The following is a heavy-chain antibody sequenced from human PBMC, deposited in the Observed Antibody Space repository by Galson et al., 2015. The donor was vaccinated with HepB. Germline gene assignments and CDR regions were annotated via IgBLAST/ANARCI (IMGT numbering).Heavy chain of an antibody. J-gene: IGHJ4*02. CDR3: ARHTIGGYCSGGSCYGPYYFDY. CDR2: TYYSGST. D-gene: IGHD2-15*01. CDR1: GGSISSYY. V-gene: IGHV4-59*08. Sequence: SETLSLTCTVSGGSISSYYWSWIRQPPGKGLEWIGYTYYSGSTNYNPSLKSRVTISVDTSKNQFSLKLSSVTAADTAVYYCARHTIGGYCSGGSCYGPYYFDYWGQGTLVTVSS.